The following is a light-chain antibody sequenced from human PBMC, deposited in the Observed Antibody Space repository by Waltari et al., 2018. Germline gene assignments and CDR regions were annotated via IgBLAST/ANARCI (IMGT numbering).Light chain of an antibody. J-gene: IGKJ4*01. V-gene: IGKV1-39*01. CDR2: AAS. CDR1: QSISGY. CDR3: QQSFNRPPT. Sequence: DIDMTQSPSSLSASVGDRVTITSRASQSISGYLHWYQQKPGRAPRLLIFAASNLQSGVPSRFSGSGSGTDFTLTISSLQPEDFATYYCQQSFNRPPTFGGGTKVEVK.